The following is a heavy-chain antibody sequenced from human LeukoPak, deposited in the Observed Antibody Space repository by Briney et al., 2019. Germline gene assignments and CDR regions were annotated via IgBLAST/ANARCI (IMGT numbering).Heavy chain of an antibody. CDR1: GYTFTSYY. CDR3: AREITIFGVVGCMDV. CDR2: INPSGGST. D-gene: IGHD3-3*01. J-gene: IGHJ6*02. Sequence: ASVKVSCKASGYTFTSYYMHWVRQAPGQGLEWMGIINPSGGSTSYAQKFQGRATMTRDTSTSTVYMELSSLGSEDTAVYYCAREITIFGVVGCMDVWGQGTTVTVSS. V-gene: IGHV1-46*01.